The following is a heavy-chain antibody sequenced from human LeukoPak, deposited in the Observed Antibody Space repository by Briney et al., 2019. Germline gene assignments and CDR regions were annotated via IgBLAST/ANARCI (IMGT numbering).Heavy chain of an antibody. CDR1: GFTFSSYA. V-gene: IGHV3-23*01. D-gene: IGHD3-3*01. Sequence: GGPLRLSCAASGFTFSSYAMSWVRQAPGKGLEWVSAISGSGGSTYYADSVKGRFTISRDNSKNTLYLQMNSLRAEDTAVYYCAKRRLTIFGVVAKYYFDYWGQGTLVTVSS. CDR2: ISGSGGST. J-gene: IGHJ4*02. CDR3: AKRRLTIFGVVAKYYFDY.